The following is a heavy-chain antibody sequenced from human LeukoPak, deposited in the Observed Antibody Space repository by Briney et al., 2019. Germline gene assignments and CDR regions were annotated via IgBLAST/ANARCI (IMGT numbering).Heavy chain of an antibody. CDR2: ISYDESNK. Sequence: GGSLRLSCAASGFTFSSYAMHWVRQAPGKGLEWVAVISYDESNKYYADSVKGRFTISRDNSKNTLYLQMNSLRAEDTAVYYCAREGGWPFDYWGQGTLVTVSS. CDR3: AREGGWPFDY. CDR1: GFTFSSYA. J-gene: IGHJ4*02. D-gene: IGHD6-19*01. V-gene: IGHV3-30*04.